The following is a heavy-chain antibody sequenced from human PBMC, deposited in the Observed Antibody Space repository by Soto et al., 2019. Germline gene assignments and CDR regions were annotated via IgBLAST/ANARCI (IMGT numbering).Heavy chain of an antibody. CDR3: ARGGTQIDY. CDR2: ISAYNGNT. V-gene: IGHV1-18*01. J-gene: IGHJ4*02. CDR1: GYTFTNFG. Sequence: QVHLVQSGAAVKKPGASVKVSCKASGYTFTNFGISWVRQAPGQGLEWIGWISAYNGNTNYAQKFEGRVTMTTDTSTRTAYMELRILRTDDTAWYYCARGGTQIDYGGQGTLVTVS. D-gene: IGHD3-16*01.